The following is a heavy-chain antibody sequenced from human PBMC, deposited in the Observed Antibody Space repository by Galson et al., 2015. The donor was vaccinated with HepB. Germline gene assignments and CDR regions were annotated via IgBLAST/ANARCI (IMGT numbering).Heavy chain of an antibody. J-gene: IGHJ5*02. Sequence: LRLSCAVSGFSFSGDCMHWVRQAPGKGLVWVSRICSGGTATTYADSVKGRFTISRDDAKNTLYLQMNSLRAEDSAVYYCARLGTPYNWFDPWGQGARVIVSS. V-gene: IGHV3-74*03. D-gene: IGHD1-1*01. CDR1: GFSFSGDC. CDR3: ARLGTPYNWFDP. CDR2: ICSGGTAT.